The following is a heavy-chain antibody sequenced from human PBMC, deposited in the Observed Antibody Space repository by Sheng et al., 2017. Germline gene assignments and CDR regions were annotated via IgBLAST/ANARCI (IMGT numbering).Heavy chain of an antibody. D-gene: IGHD6-19*01. Sequence: QVQLVESGGGVVQPGRSLRLSCAASGFTFSTYAMHWVRQAPGKGLEWVAVMSNDGKNEYYADSVKGRFTISRDNSKNTLYLQMNSLRVEDTAVYFCARGLSSSGWQFDYWGQGTLVTVSS. V-gene: IGHV3-30*04. CDR3: ARGLSSSGWQFDY. CDR2: MSNDGKNE. J-gene: IGHJ4*02. CDR1: GFTFSTYA.